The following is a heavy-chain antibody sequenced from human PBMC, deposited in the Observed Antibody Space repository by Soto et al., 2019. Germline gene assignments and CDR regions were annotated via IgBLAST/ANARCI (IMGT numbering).Heavy chain of an antibody. CDR1: GYSSTRDW. D-gene: IGHD2-15*01. CDR3: ARGYCSGGSCGLP. J-gene: IGHJ5*02. V-gene: IGHV5-10-1*01. CDR2: IDPSDSYT. Sequence: ESLTISRKGSGYSSTRDWLSWVRQMPGKGLEWMGRIDPSDSYTNYSPSFQGHVTISADKSISTAYLQWSSLKASDTAMYYCARGYCSGGSCGLPCGQVTLVTVSS.